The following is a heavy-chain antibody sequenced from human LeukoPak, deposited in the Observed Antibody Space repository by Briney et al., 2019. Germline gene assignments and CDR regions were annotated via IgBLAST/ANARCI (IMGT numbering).Heavy chain of an antibody. CDR2: IYYSGST. Sequence: SETLSLTCTVSGGSISSYYGSWIRQPPGKGLEWIGNIYYSGSTNYNPSLKSRVTISVDTSKNQFSLNLRSVTAADTAVFYCARVHRLVPGPFHIWGQGTMVIVSS. V-gene: IGHV4-59*01. D-gene: IGHD6-6*01. CDR1: GGSISSYY. J-gene: IGHJ3*02. CDR3: ARVHRLVPGPFHI.